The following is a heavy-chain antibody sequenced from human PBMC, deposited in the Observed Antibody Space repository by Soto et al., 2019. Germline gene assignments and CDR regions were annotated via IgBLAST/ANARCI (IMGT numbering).Heavy chain of an antibody. CDR1: GGSISSYY. Sequence: SETLSLTCTVSGGSISSYYWSWIRQPPGKGLEWIGYIYYSGSTNYNPSLKSRVTISVDTSKNQFSLKLSSVTAADTAVYYCANRLGMSDAFDIWGQGTMVTVSS. CDR2: IYYSGST. CDR3: ANRLGMSDAFDI. V-gene: IGHV4-59*01. J-gene: IGHJ3*02. D-gene: IGHD7-27*01.